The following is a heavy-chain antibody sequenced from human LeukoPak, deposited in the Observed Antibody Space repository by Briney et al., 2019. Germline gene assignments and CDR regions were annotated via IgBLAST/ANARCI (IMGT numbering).Heavy chain of an antibody. V-gene: IGHV1-2*02. CDR1: GYSSTDYY. Sequence: ASVKVSCKASGYSSTDYYIYWVRQAPGQGLGWMGWIKPNSGNTNYVQKFEGRVTMTRDTSISTAYMELSSLRSDDPAVYYCATKKYSGSFYAFWGQGTLVTVSS. CDR2: IKPNSGNT. J-gene: IGHJ4*02. D-gene: IGHD1-26*01. CDR3: ATKKYSGSFYAF.